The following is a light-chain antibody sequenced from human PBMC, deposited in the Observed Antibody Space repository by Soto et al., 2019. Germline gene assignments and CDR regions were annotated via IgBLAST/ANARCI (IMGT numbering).Light chain of an antibody. CDR2: GAS. CDR3: QQYNKWPP. Sequence: EVGKKQSPATLSMSPGVRTTLSCRASQSVRSNLAWYHQKPGQAPRLLIYGASTRATGIPARFSGSGSGTDFTLTISRLEPEDSAVYYCQQYNKWPPFGQGSEADIK. J-gene: IGKJ1*01. CDR1: QSVRSN. V-gene: IGKV3D-15*01.